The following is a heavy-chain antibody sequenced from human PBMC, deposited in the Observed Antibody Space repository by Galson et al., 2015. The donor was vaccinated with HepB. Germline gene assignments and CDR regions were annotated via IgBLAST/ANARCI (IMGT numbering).Heavy chain of an antibody. D-gene: IGHD3-10*01. CDR2: IDPSDSYT. Sequence: QSGAEVKKPGESLRISCKGSGYSFTSYWISWVRQMPGKGLEWMGRIDPSDSYTNYSPSFQGHVTISADKSISTAYLQWSSLKASDTAMYYCARRTYYYGSGSYETPWYYYGMDVWGQGTTVTVSS. J-gene: IGHJ6*02. CDR1: GYSFTSYW. CDR3: ARRTYYYGSGSYETPWYYYGMDV. V-gene: IGHV5-10-1*01.